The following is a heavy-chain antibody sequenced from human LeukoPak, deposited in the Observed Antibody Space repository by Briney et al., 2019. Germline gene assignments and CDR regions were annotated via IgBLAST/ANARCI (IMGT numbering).Heavy chain of an antibody. CDR2: ISGSGGST. V-gene: IGHV3-23*01. J-gene: IGHJ4*02. D-gene: IGHD3-22*01. CDR1: GFTFSSYA. CDR3: AKARHDYYDSSGYFGFDY. Sequence: GGSLRLSCADSGFTFSSYAMSWVRQAPGKGLEWVSAISGSGGSTYYADSVKGRFTISRDNSKNTLYLQMNSLRAEDTAVYYCAKARHDYYDSSGYFGFDYWGQGTLVTVSS.